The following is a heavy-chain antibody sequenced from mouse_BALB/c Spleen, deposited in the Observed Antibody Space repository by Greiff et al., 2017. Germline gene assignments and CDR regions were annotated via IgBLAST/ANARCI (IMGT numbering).Heavy chain of an antibody. CDR3: ARVDYDGYAMDY. CDR1: GYTFTSYW. J-gene: IGHJ4*01. CDR2: INPSNGRT. Sequence: QVQLQQPGAELVKPGASVKMSCKASGYTFTSYWMHWVKQRPGQGLEWIREINPSNGRTNYNEKFKSKATLTVDKSSRTAYMQLSSLTSEESAVYYCARVDYDGYAMDYWGQGTSVTVSS. D-gene: IGHD2-4*01. V-gene: IGHV1S81*02.